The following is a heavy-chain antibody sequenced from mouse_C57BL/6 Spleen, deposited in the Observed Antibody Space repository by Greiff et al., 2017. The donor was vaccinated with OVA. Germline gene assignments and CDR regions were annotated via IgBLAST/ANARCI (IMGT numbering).Heavy chain of an antibody. J-gene: IGHJ1*03. CDR2: SRNKANDYTT. CDR1: GFTFSDFY. CDR3: ARDESYGYFDV. V-gene: IGHV7-1*01. Sequence: EVNVVESGGGLVQSGRSLRLSCATSGFTFSDFYMEWVRQAPGKGLEWIAASRNKANDYTTEYSASVKGRFIVSRDTSQSILYLQMNGLRAEDTAIYYCARDESYGYFDVWGTGTTVTVSS.